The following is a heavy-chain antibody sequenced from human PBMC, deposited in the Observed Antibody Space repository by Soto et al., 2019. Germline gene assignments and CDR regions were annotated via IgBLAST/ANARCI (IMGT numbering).Heavy chain of an antibody. CDR3: TTGLEWLVVY. V-gene: IGHV3-15*01. CDR1: GFNFSNAL. CDR2: IKSKTDGGTT. J-gene: IGHJ4*02. Sequence: GGSMKLSCAASGFNFSNALMSWVRQAPGKGLEWVGRIKSKTDGGTTDYAAPVKGRFTISRDDSKNTLYLQMNSLKTEDTAVYYCTTGLEWLVVYWGQGTLVTVSS. D-gene: IGHD6-19*01.